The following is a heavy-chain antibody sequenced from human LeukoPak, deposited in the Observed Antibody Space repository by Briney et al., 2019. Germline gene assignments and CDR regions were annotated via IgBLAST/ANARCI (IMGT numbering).Heavy chain of an antibody. CDR1: GYTFTSYD. CDR3: ARDQSPVEMATIAFDY. D-gene: IGHD5-24*01. J-gene: IGHJ4*02. CDR2: MNPNSGNT. V-gene: IGHV1-8*01. Sequence: GASVKVSCKASGYTFTSYDINWVRQATGQGLEWMGWMNPNSGNTGYAQKFQGRVTMTRNTSISTAYMELSSLRSEDTAVYYCARDQSPVEMATIAFDYWGQGTLVTVSS.